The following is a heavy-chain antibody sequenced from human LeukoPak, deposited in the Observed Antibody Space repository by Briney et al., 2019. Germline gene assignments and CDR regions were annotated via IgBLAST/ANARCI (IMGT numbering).Heavy chain of an antibody. CDR1: GGSISGYY. D-gene: IGHD2-2*03. J-gene: IGHJ3*02. Sequence: PSETLSLTCTVSGGSISGYYWNWSRQPPGKGVEWIGNLYYMRGAWYKSSLKSRVTTSVDTSKNQFSLNLSSVTAADTAVYYCASGYCSSTSCRTVESDAFDIWGQGTRVTVSS. V-gene: IGHV4-59*08. CDR2: LYYMRGA. CDR3: ASGYCSSTSCRTVESDAFDI.